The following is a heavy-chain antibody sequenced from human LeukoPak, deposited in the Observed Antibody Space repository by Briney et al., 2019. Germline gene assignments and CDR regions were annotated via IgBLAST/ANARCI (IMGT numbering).Heavy chain of an antibody. Sequence: SRPTLVNPPQTLTLTCTFSGFSLSTSGVGVGWSRQPPGKALEWLALIYWDDDKRYSPSLKSRLTITKDTSKNQVVLTMTNMDPVDTATYYCARNQWLANFDYWGQGTLVTVSS. D-gene: IGHD6-19*01. CDR1: GFSLSTSGVG. V-gene: IGHV2-5*02. CDR3: ARNQWLANFDY. J-gene: IGHJ4*02. CDR2: IYWDDDK.